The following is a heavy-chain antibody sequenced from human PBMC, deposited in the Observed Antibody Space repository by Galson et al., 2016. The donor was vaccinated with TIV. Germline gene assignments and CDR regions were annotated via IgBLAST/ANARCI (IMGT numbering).Heavy chain of an antibody. CDR2: INPNSGAT. CDR3: ARSYYYDSSAYYFDY. J-gene: IGHJ4*02. D-gene: IGHD3-22*01. V-gene: IGHV1-2*06. CDR1: GYMFTAYF. Sequence: QSGAEVKKPGESLKISCKASGYMFTAYFIHWVRQAPGQGLEWMGRINPNSGATDYAQKFQGRVTMTRDTSISPAYMELSRLTYDDTAVYYCARSYYYDSSAYYFDYWGQGTLVTVSS.